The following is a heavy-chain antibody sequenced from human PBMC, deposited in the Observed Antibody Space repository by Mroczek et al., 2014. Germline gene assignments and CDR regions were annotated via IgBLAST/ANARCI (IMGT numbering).Heavy chain of an antibody. CDR1: GYTFTSYD. J-gene: IGHJ4*02. CDR3: ARPYGLARRDVKEVAGMN. D-gene: IGHD6-19*01. V-gene: IGHV1-8*01. CDR2: MNPNSGNT. Sequence: QVQLVQSGAEVKKPGASVKVSCKASGYTFTSYDINWVRQATGQGLEWMGWMNPNSGNTGYAQKFQGRVTMTRNTSISTAYMELSSLRSEDTAVYYCARPYGLARRDVKEVAGMNWGQGTPGHPSPQ.